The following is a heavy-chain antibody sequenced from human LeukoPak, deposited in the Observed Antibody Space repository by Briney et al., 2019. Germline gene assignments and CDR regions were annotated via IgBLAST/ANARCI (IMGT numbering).Heavy chain of an antibody. V-gene: IGHV3-64*01. Sequence: GGSLRPSCAPPGFSFSTYRMHGVRQAPGMRLEYVSAISTNGGDAYYVNSVKGRFTISRDNSQNTLYLQMGSLRAEDMAVYYCVRRDDSSPDIGGQGTIIPVSS. J-gene: IGHJ3*02. CDR2: ISTNGGDA. D-gene: IGHD3-22*01. CDR3: VRRDDSSPDI. CDR1: GFSFSTYR.